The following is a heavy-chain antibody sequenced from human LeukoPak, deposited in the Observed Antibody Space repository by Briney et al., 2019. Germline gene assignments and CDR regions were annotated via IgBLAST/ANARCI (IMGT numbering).Heavy chain of an antibody. CDR1: GFGFNDYD. V-gene: IGHV3-48*01. Sequence: GGSLRLSCAASGFGFNDYDMHWVRQGKGKGLDWVSYISGSSGTIHYADSVRGRFTISRDNVKKSLYLYMNNLRAEDTAVYYCVGFGAYGGLWGQGTVVTVSP. CDR2: ISGSSGTI. J-gene: IGHJ4*02. CDR3: VGFGAYGGL. D-gene: IGHD4-23*01.